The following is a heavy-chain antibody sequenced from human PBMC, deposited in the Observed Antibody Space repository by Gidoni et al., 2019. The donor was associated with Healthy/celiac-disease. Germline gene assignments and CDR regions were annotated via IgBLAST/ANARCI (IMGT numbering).Heavy chain of an antibody. D-gene: IGHD6-6*01. Sequence: QVQLQQWGAGLLTPSETLSLTCAVYGGSFSGSDWSWIRQPPGKGLEWIGEINHSGSTNYNPSLKSRVTISVDTSKNQFSLKLSSVTAADTAVYYCASVDSSSSMNSVDYWGQGTLVTVSS. CDR1: GGSFSGSD. J-gene: IGHJ4*02. CDR3: ASVDSSSSMNSVDY. V-gene: IGHV4-34*01. CDR2: INHSGST.